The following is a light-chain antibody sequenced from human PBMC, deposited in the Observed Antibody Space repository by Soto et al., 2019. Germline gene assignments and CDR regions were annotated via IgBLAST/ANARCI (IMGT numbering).Light chain of an antibody. V-gene: IGKV1-9*01. J-gene: IGKJ5*01. CDR1: QGISSY. Sequence: DIQLTQSPSFLSASVGDRVTITCRASQGISSYLAWYQQTPGKAPKLLIYASSTLQSGVPSRFSGSGSGIEFTLTSSSLQPEYFATYYCQQINTFPVTFGQGTRLDI. CDR2: ASS. CDR3: QQINTFPVT.